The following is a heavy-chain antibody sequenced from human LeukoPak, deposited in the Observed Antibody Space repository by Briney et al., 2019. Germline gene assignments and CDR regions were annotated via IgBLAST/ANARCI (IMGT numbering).Heavy chain of an antibody. Sequence: SQTLSLTCAISGDSVSSNSAAWNWIRQSPSRGLEWLGRTYYRSKWYNDYAVSVKSRITIDPDTSKNQFSLQLNSVTPEDTAVYYCARVGRLGDIVATINQNYYYYMDVWGKGTTVTVSS. V-gene: IGHV6-1*01. J-gene: IGHJ6*03. D-gene: IGHD5-12*01. CDR2: TYYRSKWYN. CDR3: ARVGRLGDIVATINQNYYYYMDV. CDR1: GDSVSSNSAA.